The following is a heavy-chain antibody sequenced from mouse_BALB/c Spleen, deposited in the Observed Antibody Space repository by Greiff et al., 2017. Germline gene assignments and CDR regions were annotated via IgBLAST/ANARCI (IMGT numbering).Heavy chain of an antibody. D-gene: IGHD1-2*01. CDR3: ARSTRLLYYFDY. V-gene: IGHV5-17*02. Sequence: EVQLVESGGGLVQPGGSRKLSCAASGFTFSSFGMHWVRQAPEKGLEWVAYISSGSSTIYYADTVKGRFTISRDNPKNTLFLQMTSLRSEDTAMYYCARSTRLLYYFDYWGQGTTLTVSS. J-gene: IGHJ2*01. CDR1: GFTFSSFG. CDR2: ISSGSSTI.